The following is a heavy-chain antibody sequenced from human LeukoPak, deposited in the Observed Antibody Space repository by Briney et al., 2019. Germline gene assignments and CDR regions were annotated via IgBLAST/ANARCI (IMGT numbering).Heavy chain of an antibody. V-gene: IGHV4-34*01. Sequence: SETLSLTCAVYGGSFSGYYWSWIRQPPGKGLEWIGEINHSGSTNYNPSLKSRVTISVDTSKNQFSLKLSSVTAADTAVYYCARGRRGPKNWFDPWGQGTLVTVSS. D-gene: IGHD5-12*01. J-gene: IGHJ5*02. CDR2: INHSGST. CDR1: GGSFSGYY. CDR3: ARGRRGPKNWFDP.